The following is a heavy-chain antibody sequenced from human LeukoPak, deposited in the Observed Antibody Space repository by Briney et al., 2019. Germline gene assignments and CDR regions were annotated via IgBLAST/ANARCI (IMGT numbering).Heavy chain of an antibody. V-gene: IGHV3-9*01. CDR3: AKASYDYGDLYFDY. CDR1: GFTFDDYA. CDR2: ISWNSGSI. Sequence: PGGSLRLSCAASGFTFDDYAMHWVRQAPGKGLEWVSGISWNSGSIGYADSVKGRFTISRDNAKNSLYLQMNSLRAEDTALYYCAKASYDYGDLYFDYWGQGTLVTVSS. D-gene: IGHD4-17*01. J-gene: IGHJ4*02.